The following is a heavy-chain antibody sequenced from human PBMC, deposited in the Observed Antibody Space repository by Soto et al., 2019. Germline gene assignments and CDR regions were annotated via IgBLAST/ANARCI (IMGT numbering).Heavy chain of an antibody. CDR1: GFSFSTYW. Sequence: PVGSLRLSCAASGFSFSTYWMSWVRQAPGKGLEWVATIKPDGGDKYYVDSVKGRFTISRDNAKKSLLLQMNSLTAEDTAVYYCESGGWDTPIWGQRTLVTVSS. J-gene: IGHJ4*02. D-gene: IGHD1-26*01. CDR3: ESGGWDTPI. CDR2: IKPDGGDK. V-gene: IGHV3-7*03.